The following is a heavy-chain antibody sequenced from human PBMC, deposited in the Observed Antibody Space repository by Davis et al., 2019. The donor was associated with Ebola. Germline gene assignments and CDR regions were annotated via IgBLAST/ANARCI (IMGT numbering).Heavy chain of an antibody. CDR2: INPSGGST. Sequence: ASVKVSCKASGYTFTSYYMHWVRQAPGQGLEWMGIINPSGGSTSYAQKFQGRVTMTRDTSTSTVYMELSSLRSEDTAVYYCARSAPFEVVPAARDAFDIWGQGTMVTVSS. CDR1: GYTFTSYY. CDR3: ARSAPFEVVPAARDAFDI. D-gene: IGHD2-2*01. J-gene: IGHJ3*02. V-gene: IGHV1-46*01.